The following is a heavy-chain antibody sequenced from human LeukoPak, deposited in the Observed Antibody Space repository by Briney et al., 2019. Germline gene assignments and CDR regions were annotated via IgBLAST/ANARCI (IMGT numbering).Heavy chain of an antibody. J-gene: IGHJ4*02. CDR1: GYTFTSFG. CDR2: ISAYNGNT. CDR3: TRDLGVDTSMIFFDY. D-gene: IGHD5-18*01. V-gene: IGHV1-18*01. Sequence: GASVKVSCKASGYTFTSFGISWVRQAPGQGLEWMGWISAYNGNTNSAQKFQGRVTMTTDTSTSTAYMELRSLGSDDTAVFYCTRDLGVDTSMIFFDYWGQETLVTVSS.